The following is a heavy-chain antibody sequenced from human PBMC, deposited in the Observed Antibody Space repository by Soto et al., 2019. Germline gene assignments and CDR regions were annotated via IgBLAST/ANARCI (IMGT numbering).Heavy chain of an antibody. CDR2: ISYDGTNE. D-gene: IGHD5-12*01. CDR1: GFTFSAYT. CDR3: ARGGYSGGSDGFDI. V-gene: IGHV3-30-3*01. Sequence: QVQLVESGGGVVQPGRSLRLSCAASGFTFSAYTMHWVRQPPGKGLEWVAVISYDGTNECYTAPVKVRFTVSRDNSKSTLYLQMNSLKSDNKAEYYCARGGYSGGSDGFDIWGQGTMVTV. J-gene: IGHJ3*02.